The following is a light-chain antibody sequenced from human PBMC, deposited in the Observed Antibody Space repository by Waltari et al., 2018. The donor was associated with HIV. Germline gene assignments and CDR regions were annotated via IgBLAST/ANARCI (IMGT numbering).Light chain of an antibody. CDR3: QAWDSSTVV. Sequence: SYEVTQPPSVSVSPGQTASITCSGHKLGNKYTAWYQQKPGQSPVLVIYEDNKRRSGTPERFSGSNSGDTATLTISGTQAMDEAVYYCQAWDSSTVVFGGGTRLTVL. J-gene: IGLJ2*01. CDR2: EDN. V-gene: IGLV3-1*01. CDR1: KLGNKY.